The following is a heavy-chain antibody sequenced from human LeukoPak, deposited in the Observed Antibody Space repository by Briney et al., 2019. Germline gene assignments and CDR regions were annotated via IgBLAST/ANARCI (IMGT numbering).Heavy chain of an antibody. V-gene: IGHV4-59*11. Sequence: SETLSLTCAVYGGSFSGHYWTWIRQPPGKGLEWIGYIHYSGSSNYNPSLQSRVTISVDTSRGHFSLKLSSATAADTAVYYCARGERLGPDFWGQGTLVTVSS. CDR3: ARGERLGPDF. D-gene: IGHD1-1*01. CDR1: GGSFSGHY. J-gene: IGHJ4*02. CDR2: IHYSGSS.